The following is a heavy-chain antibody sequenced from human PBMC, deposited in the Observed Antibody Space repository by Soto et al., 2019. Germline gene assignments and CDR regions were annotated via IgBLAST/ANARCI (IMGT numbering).Heavy chain of an antibody. CDR1: SGSISSSNW. Sequence: QVQLQESGPGLVKPSGTLSLTCAVSSGSISSSNWWSWVRQPPGKGLEWIGEIYHSGSTNYNPSLKSRVTLSVDKSKNQFSLKLSSVTAADTAVYYCARGMTTVTTAGAEYFQHWGQGTLVTVSS. J-gene: IGHJ1*01. CDR2: IYHSGST. D-gene: IGHD4-17*01. CDR3: ARGMTTVTTAGAEYFQH. V-gene: IGHV4-4*02.